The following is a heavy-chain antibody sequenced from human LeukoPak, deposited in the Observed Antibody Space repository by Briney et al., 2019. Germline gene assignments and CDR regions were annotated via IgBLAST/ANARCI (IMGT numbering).Heavy chain of an antibody. CDR3: ARDHRIAAAGTFWFDP. D-gene: IGHD6-13*01. CDR1: GFTFSSYS. J-gene: IGHJ5*02. Sequence: GGSLRLSCAASGFTFSSYSMNWVRQAPGKGLEWVSYISSSSSTIYYADSVKGRFTISRDNAKNSLYLQMNSLRAEDTAVYYCARDHRIAAAGTFWFDPWGQGTLVTVSS. V-gene: IGHV3-48*04. CDR2: ISSSSSTI.